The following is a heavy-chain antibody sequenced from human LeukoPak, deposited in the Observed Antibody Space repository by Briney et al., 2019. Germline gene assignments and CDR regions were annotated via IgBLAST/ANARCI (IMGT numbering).Heavy chain of an antibody. D-gene: IGHD2-2*01. J-gene: IGHJ4*02. CDR1: VYTFTNFY. Sequence: GASVKASCKASVYTFTNFYIHRVRQAPGQGLEWMGWMNPNSGDTSYAREFQDRVTMTRDTSLSTAYMELSRLRSDDTAVYFCARRPINCIITNCYVDYWGQGTLVTVSS. V-gene: IGHV1-2*02. CDR2: MNPNSGDT. CDR3: ARRPINCIITNCYVDY.